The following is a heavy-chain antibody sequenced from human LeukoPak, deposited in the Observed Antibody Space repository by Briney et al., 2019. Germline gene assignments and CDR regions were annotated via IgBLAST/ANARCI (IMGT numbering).Heavy chain of an antibody. V-gene: IGHV3-23*01. J-gene: IGHJ4*02. CDR2: ISGSGGST. D-gene: IGHD6-6*01. CDR1: GFTFSSYA. CDR3: AKAQKGSSGDY. Sequence: PGGSLRLSCPGSGFTFSSYAMAWVRQAPGKGLEWVSAISGSGGSTFYADSVKGRFTISRDNSKNTLYLQMNSLRAEDTAVYYCAKAQKGSSGDYWGQGTLVTVSS.